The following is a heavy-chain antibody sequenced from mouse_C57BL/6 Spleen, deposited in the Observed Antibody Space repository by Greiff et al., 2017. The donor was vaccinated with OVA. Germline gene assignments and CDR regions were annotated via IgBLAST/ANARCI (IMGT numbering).Heavy chain of an antibody. D-gene: IGHD2-1*01. J-gene: IGHJ4*01. CDR3: AIWYGAMDY. Sequence: VQLKQSGPVLVKPGASVKMSCKASGYTFTDYYMNWVKQSHGKSLEWIGVINPYNGGTSYNQKFKGKATLTVDKSSSTAYMELNSLTSEDSAVYYCAIWYGAMDYWGQGTSVTVSS. CDR1: GYTFTDYY. V-gene: IGHV1-19*01. CDR2: INPYNGGT.